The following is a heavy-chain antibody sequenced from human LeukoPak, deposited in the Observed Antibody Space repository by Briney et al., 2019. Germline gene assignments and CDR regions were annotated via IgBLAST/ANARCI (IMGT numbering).Heavy chain of an antibody. J-gene: IGHJ6*03. CDR3: ARERYCSSTSCYYYYMDV. V-gene: IGHV1-18*01. D-gene: IGHD2-2*01. CDR1: GYTFTGYG. CDR2: ISAYNGNT. Sequence: ASVKVSCKASGYTFTGYGTSWVRQAPGQGLEWMGWISAYNGNTNYAQKLQGRVTMTTDTSTSTAYMELRSLRSDDTAVYYCARERYCSSTSCYYYYMDVWGKGTTVTVSS.